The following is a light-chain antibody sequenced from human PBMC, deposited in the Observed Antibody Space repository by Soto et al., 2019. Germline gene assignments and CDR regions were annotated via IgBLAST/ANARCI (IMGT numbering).Light chain of an antibody. J-gene: IGKJ1*01. V-gene: IGKV1-27*01. CDR3: QKYNSAPRT. Sequence: DIQMTQSPSSLSASVGDRVTIICQASRGISNSLAWFQQKPGKVPKLLIYAASILQLGVPSRFSGSGSGTDFTLTISSLQPEDVATYYCQKYNSAPRTFGQGTKVEIK. CDR1: RGISNS. CDR2: AAS.